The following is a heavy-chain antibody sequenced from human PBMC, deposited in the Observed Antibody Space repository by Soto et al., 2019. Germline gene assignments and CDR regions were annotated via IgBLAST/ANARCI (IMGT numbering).Heavy chain of an antibody. J-gene: IGHJ6*03. CDR1: GGTFSGYA. CDR3: ARDFWSGYYDYYYYYMDV. Sequence: ASVKVSCKASGGTFSGYAISWVRQAPGQGLEWMGGIIPIFGTANYAQKFQGRVTITADESTSTAYMELSSLRSEDTAVYYCARDFWSGYYDYYYYYMDVWGKGTTVTVSS. D-gene: IGHD3-3*01. V-gene: IGHV1-69*13. CDR2: IIPIFGTA.